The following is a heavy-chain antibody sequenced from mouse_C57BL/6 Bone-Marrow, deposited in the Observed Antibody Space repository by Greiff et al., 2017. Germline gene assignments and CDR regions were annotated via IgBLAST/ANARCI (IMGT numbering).Heavy chain of an antibody. D-gene: IGHD1-1*01. CDR1: GYTFTSYG. V-gene: IGHV1-81*01. CDR3: ARWVYYYGSSPRCYFDV. CDR2: IYPRSGNT. J-gene: IGHJ1*03. Sequence: QVQLQQSGAELARPGASVKLSCKASGYTFTSYGISWVKQRTGQGLEWIGEIYPRSGNTYYNEKFKGKATLTADKSSSTAYMELRSLTSEDSAVYFCARWVYYYGSSPRCYFDVWGTGTTVTVSS.